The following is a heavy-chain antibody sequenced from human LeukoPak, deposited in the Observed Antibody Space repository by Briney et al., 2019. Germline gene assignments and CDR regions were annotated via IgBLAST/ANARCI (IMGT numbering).Heavy chain of an antibody. D-gene: IGHD3-10*01. J-gene: IGHJ4*02. V-gene: IGHV3-74*01. Sequence: GGSLRLSCAASGFTFNTYWMHWVRQAPGKGLVWVSRIRSDGSSTSYADSVRGRFTISRDNAKNTLYLQMNSLRAEDTAVYYCAKGDPYGSGSYPVDYWGQGTLVTVSS. CDR1: GFTFNTYW. CDR2: IRSDGSST. CDR3: AKGDPYGSGSYPVDY.